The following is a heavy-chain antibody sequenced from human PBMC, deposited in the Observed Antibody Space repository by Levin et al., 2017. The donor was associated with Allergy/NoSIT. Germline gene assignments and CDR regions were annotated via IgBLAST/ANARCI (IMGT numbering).Heavy chain of an antibody. CDR3: AIRGAVGDSVGYCFDY. V-gene: IGHV5-51*01. Sequence: GESLKISCKGSGYSFTSYWIGWVRQMPGKGLEWMGIIYPGDSDTRYTPSFQGQVTISADKSISTAYLQWSSLKAPDTAMYYCAIRGAVGDSVGYCFDYWGQGTLVTVSS. D-gene: IGHD2-21*02. CDR1: GYSFTSYW. J-gene: IGHJ4*02. CDR2: IYPGDSDT.